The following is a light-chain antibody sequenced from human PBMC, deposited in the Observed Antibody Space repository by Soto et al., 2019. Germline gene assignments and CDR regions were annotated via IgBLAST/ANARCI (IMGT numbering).Light chain of an antibody. CDR3: QQFYNTPYT. Sequence: DIQLTQSPSSLSASVGDRVTITCRASQTIASYLNWYQQKPGKAPHLLIYSASSLQSGVPSRFSGSGSGTDFTLTISSLQPEDFAAYYCQQFYNTPYTFGQGTKLEIK. CDR2: SAS. V-gene: IGKV1-39*01. J-gene: IGKJ2*01. CDR1: QTIASY.